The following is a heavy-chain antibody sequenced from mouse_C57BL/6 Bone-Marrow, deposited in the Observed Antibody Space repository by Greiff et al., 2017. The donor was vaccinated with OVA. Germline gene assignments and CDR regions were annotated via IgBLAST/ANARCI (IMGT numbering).Heavy chain of an antibody. V-gene: IGHV5-12*01. D-gene: IGHD1-3*01. CDR1: GFTFSDYY. CDR3: ARRPPSKGWYFDV. CDR2: ISNGGGST. Sequence: DVQLVESGGGLVQPGGSLKLSCAASGFTFSDYYMYWVRQTPEKRLEWVAYISNGGGSTYYPDTVKGRFTISRDNAKNTLYLQMSRLKSEDTAMYYCARRPPSKGWYFDVWGTGTTVTVSS. J-gene: IGHJ1*03.